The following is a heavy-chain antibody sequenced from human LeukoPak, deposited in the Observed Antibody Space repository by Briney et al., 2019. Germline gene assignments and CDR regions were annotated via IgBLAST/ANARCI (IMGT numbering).Heavy chain of an antibody. J-gene: IGHJ4*02. CDR2: ISSSSSYI. Sequence: TAGGSLRLSCAASGFTFSSYSMSWVRQAPGKGLEWVSSISSSSSYIYYADSVKGRFTISRDNAKNSLYLQMNSLRAEDTAVYYCARDTFDIVVVPAAIDYWGQGTLVTLSS. CDR1: GFTFSSYS. V-gene: IGHV3-21*01. CDR3: ARDTFDIVVVPAAIDY. D-gene: IGHD2-2*01.